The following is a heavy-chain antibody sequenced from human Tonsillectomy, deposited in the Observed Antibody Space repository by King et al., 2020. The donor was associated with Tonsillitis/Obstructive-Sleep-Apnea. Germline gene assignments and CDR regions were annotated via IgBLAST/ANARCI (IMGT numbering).Heavy chain of an antibody. CDR1: GFTVSSNY. V-gene: IGHV3-53*01. CDR2: IYSGGSI. D-gene: IGHD6-13*01. Sequence: VQLVESGGGLIQPGGSLRLSCAASGFTVSSNYMSWVRQAPGKGLEWVSVIYSGGSIYYADSVQGRFTISRDNSKNTLYLQMNSLRAEDTAVYYCARDGRYSSSWWGAFDIWGQGTMVTVSS. CDR3: ARDGRYSSSWWGAFDI. J-gene: IGHJ3*02.